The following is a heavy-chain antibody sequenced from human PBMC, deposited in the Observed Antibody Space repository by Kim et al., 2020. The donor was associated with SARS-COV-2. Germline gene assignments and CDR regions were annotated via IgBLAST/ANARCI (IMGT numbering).Heavy chain of an antibody. CDR2: INPNSGGT. Sequence: ASVKVSCKASGYTFTGYYMHWVRQAPGQGLEWMGWINPNSGGTNYAQKFQGWVTMTRDTSISTAYMELSRLRSDDTAVYYCARDQGIATVVTPYYYGMDVWGQGTTVTVSS. J-gene: IGHJ6*02. CDR1: GYTFTGYY. D-gene: IGHD4-17*01. CDR3: ARDQGIATVVTPYYYGMDV. V-gene: IGHV1-2*04.